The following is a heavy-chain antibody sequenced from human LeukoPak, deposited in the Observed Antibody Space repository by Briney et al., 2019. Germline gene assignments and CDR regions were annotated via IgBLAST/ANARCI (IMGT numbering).Heavy chain of an antibody. V-gene: IGHV3-23*01. Sequence: GGSLRLSCAASGFTFSSYAMSWVRQAPGKGLEWVSAISGSGGSTYYADSVKGRFTISRDNSKNTLYLQMNSLRAEDTAVYYCAIGGLLRGAFDIWGQGTMVTVSS. CDR2: ISGSGGST. D-gene: IGHD1-26*01. CDR1: GFTFSSYA. CDR3: AIGGLLRGAFDI. J-gene: IGHJ3*02.